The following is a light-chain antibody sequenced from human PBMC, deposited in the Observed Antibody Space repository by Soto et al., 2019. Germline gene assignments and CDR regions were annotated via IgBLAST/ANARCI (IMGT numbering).Light chain of an antibody. CDR2: TAS. V-gene: IGKV1-6*01. CDR1: QSISSY. Sequence: SQITQSPSSLSSSVGDRVTITCRAIQSISSYLNWYRQKPGKAPNLLIYTASTLQSGVPSRFSGSGSGTDFTLTISSLQPEDFATYYCIQDYNYPLTFGGGTKVDI. J-gene: IGKJ4*01. CDR3: IQDYNYPLT.